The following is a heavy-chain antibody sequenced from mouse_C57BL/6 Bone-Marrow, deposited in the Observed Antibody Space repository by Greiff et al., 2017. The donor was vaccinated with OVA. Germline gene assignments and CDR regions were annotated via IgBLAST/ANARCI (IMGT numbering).Heavy chain of an antibody. V-gene: IGHV1-76*01. CDR3: AGYHYYGSSYKFAMED. D-gene: IGHD1-1*01. CDR2: IYPGSGNT. CDR1: GYTFTDYY. Sequence: VQLQQSGAELVRPGASVKLSCKASGYTFTDYYINWVQQRPGQGLEWIAMIYPGSGNTYYNEKFKGKATLTADKSSSTAYMQLRSLTSEDSAVYFGAGYHYYGSSYKFAMEDWGQGTSVTVSA. J-gene: IGHJ4*01.